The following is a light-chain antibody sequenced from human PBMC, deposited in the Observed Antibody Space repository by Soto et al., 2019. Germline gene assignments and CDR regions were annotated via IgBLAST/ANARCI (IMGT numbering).Light chain of an antibody. Sequence: EIVLTQSPGTLSLSPGERATLSCRASQSVSSSYLAWYQQKPGQAPRLLIYGASSRATGIPGRFSGSGSGTDFTLTISRLEPEDFAVYYCQQYGSSLFTFGGGTKVDIK. CDR1: QSVSSSY. V-gene: IGKV3-20*01. J-gene: IGKJ4*01. CDR2: GAS. CDR3: QQYGSSLFT.